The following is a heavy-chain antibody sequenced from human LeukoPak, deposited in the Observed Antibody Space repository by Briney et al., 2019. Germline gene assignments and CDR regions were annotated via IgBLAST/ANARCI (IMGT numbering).Heavy chain of an antibody. Sequence: GGSLRLSCAASGLTFSSYWMSWVRQAPGKGLEWVANIKQDGSENYYVDSVKGRFTISRDNAKNSLYLQMNSLRAEDTAVYYCARKRSGWLNWYFDLWGRGTLVTVSS. J-gene: IGHJ2*01. V-gene: IGHV3-7*03. CDR2: IKQDGSEN. CDR1: GLTFSSYW. D-gene: IGHD6-19*01. CDR3: ARKRSGWLNWYFDL.